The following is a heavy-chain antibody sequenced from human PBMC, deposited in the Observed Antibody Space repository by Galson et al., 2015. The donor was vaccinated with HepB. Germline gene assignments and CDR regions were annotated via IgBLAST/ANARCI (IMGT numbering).Heavy chain of an antibody. Sequence: SLRLSCAGSGLTFSSYAMTWVRQAPGKGLEWVSVISGSGGNTFYADSVKGRFTISRDNARNTLYLQMNNLRAEDTAVYYCAKPLRPRAQIVVSPGAMYFDYWGQGTLVTVSS. D-gene: IGHD2-2*01. CDR3: AKPLRPRAQIVVSPGAMYFDY. V-gene: IGHV3-23*01. J-gene: IGHJ4*02. CDR2: ISGSGGNT. CDR1: GLTFSSYA.